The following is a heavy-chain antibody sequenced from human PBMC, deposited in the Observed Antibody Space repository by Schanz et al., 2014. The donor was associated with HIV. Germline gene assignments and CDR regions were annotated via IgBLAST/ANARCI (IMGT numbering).Heavy chain of an antibody. D-gene: IGHD3-3*02. J-gene: IGHJ5*02. CDR2: MNPSTGNS. CDR3: ARGRGLVALDP. V-gene: IGHV1-8*01. CDR1: GYNFTSYD. Sequence: QVQLVQSGAEVKKPGASVKVSCKASGYNFTSYDINWVRQATGQGLEWMGWMNPSTGNSGYAQKFQGRVTMTRNVSTNTAFMELRSLRFDDTAIYFCARGRGLVALDPWGQGALVTV.